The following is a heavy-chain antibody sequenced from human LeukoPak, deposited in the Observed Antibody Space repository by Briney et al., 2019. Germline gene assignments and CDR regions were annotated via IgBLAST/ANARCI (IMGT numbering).Heavy chain of an antibody. J-gene: IGHJ4*02. CDR2: INSDGSST. Sequence: GGSLRLSCAASGFTFSSYWMHLVRRAPGKGLVWVSRINSDGSSTSYADSVKGRFTISRDNAKNTLYLQMNSLRAEDTAVYYCARAPYYGSGSGTFDYWGQGTLVTVSS. CDR3: ARAPYYGSGSGTFDY. V-gene: IGHV3-74*01. CDR1: GFTFSSYW. D-gene: IGHD3-10*01.